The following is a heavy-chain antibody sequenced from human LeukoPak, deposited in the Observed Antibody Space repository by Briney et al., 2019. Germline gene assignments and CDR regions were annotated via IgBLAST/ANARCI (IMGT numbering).Heavy chain of an antibody. V-gene: IGHV1-3*01. CDR3: ARDSGTLSFDY. D-gene: IGHD3-16*02. J-gene: IGHJ4*02. Sequence: WMGLINARNGNTKYSHKFQGRVTITRDTSASTAYMELSSLRSEDTAVYYCARDSGTLSFDYWGRGTLVTVSS. CDR2: INARNGNT.